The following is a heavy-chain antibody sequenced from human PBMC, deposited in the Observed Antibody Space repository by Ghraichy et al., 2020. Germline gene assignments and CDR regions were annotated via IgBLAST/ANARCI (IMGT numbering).Heavy chain of an antibody. V-gene: IGHV3-23*01. CDR2: ISGSGGST. CDR1: GFTFSSYA. J-gene: IGHJ4*02. D-gene: IGHD3-22*01. Sequence: GGSLRLSCAASGFTFSSYAMSWVRQAPGKGLEWVSAISGSGGSTYYADSVKGRFTISRDNSKNTLYLQMNSLRAEDTAVYYCAKDLSYDSSGYYNDYWGQGTLVTVSS. CDR3: AKDLSYDSSGYYNDY.